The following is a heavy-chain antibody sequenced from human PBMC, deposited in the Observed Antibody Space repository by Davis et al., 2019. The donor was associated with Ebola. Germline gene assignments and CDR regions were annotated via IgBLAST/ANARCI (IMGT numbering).Heavy chain of an antibody. D-gene: IGHD3-10*01. V-gene: IGHV1-46*01. J-gene: IGHJ6*02. CDR1: GYTFTNYY. CDR2: INPNDGRT. Sequence: AASVKVSCKASGYTFTNYYLHWVRQAPGQGLEWVGMINPNDGRTIYAQKFQGRVTMTRDTSETTVYLDLNRLTSEGTAVDYCAREGGVVRGVVITWKYGMDFWGQGTTVTVSS. CDR3: AREGGVVRGVVITWKYGMDF.